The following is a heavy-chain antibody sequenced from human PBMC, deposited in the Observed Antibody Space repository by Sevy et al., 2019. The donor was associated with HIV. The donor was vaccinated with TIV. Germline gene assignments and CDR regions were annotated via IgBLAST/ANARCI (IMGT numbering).Heavy chain of an antibody. D-gene: IGHD6-13*01. Sequence: GGSLRLSCAASGFTVSSNYMSWVRQAPGKGLEWVSVIYSGGSTYYADSVKGRFTISRDNSKNTLYLQMNSLRAEDTAVYYCARAFIRPYSSSWYGDSSAFDIWGQGTMVTVSS. CDR1: GFTVSSNY. V-gene: IGHV3-53*01. J-gene: IGHJ3*02. CDR3: ARAFIRPYSSSWYGDSSAFDI. CDR2: IYSGGST.